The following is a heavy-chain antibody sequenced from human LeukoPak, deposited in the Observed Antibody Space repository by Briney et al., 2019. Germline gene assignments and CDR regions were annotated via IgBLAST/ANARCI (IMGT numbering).Heavy chain of an antibody. V-gene: IGHV4-34*01. CDR3: ARGQPGYFSFDP. D-gene: IGHD1-26*01. Sequence: SETLSLTCAVYGGSFSGYYWSWIRQPPEKGLEWIGEIKHSGSTYYNPSLKSRVTISVDTSKNQFSLKLSSVTAADTAVYYCARGQPGYFSFDPWGQGTLVTVSS. J-gene: IGHJ5*02. CDR1: GGSFSGYY. CDR2: IKHSGST.